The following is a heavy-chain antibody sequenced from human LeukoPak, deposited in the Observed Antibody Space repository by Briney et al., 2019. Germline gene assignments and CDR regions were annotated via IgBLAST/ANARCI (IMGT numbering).Heavy chain of an antibody. CDR2: IIPIFGTA. Sequence: ASVKVSCKASGGTFSSYAISWVRQAPGQGLEWMGGIIPIFGTANYAQKFQGRVTITADESTSTAYMELSSLRSEDTAVYYCASLPIGKVYYYYYVDVWGKGTTVTVSS. CDR1: GGTFSSYA. V-gene: IGHV1-69*13. CDR3: ASLPIGKVYYYYYVDV. J-gene: IGHJ6*03. D-gene: IGHD3-16*02.